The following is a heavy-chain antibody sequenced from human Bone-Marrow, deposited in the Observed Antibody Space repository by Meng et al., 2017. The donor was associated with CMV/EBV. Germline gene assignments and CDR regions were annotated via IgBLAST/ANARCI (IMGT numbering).Heavy chain of an antibody. D-gene: IGHD6-13*01. CDR3: ARDLIAASGKKGFDY. CDR1: GDSISSSFFY. CDR2: IFYNGNT. Sequence: SETLSLTCTVSGDSISSSFFYWGWIRQPPGKGLEWIGSIFYNGNTFYNPSLWGRVTISVGTSKKHLSLRLSSVTAADTAVYYCARDLIAASGKKGFDYWGQGKLVTVSS. J-gene: IGHJ4*02. V-gene: IGHV4-39*07.